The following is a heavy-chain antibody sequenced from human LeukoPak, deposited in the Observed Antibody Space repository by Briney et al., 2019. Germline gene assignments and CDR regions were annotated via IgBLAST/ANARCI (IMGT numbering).Heavy chain of an antibody. D-gene: IGHD3-22*01. CDR3: ARGYYDSSGYYCGWFDP. V-gene: IGHV3-21*01. CDR1: GFTFSDHY. J-gene: IGHJ5*02. CDR2: ISSSSSYI. Sequence: GGSLRLSCAASGFTFSDHYMDWVRQAPGKGLEWVSSISSSSSYIYYADSVKGRFTISRDNAKNSLYLQMNSLRAEDTAVYYCARGYYDSSGYYCGWFDPWGQGTLVTVSS.